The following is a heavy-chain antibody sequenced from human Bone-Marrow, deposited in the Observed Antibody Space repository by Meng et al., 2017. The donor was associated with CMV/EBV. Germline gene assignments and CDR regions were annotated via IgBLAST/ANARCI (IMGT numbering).Heavy chain of an antibody. CDR3: AREIVVVPAAIIQTPYYYYGMDV. J-gene: IGHJ6*02. Sequence: GESLKISCAASGFTFSSYAMSWVRQAPGKGLEWVANIKQDGSEKYYVDSVKGRFTISRDNAKNSLYLQMNSLRAEDTAVYYCAREIVVVPAAIIQTPYYYYGMDVWGQGTTVTVSS. V-gene: IGHV3-7*01. CDR2: IKQDGSEK. CDR1: GFTFSSYA. D-gene: IGHD2-2*02.